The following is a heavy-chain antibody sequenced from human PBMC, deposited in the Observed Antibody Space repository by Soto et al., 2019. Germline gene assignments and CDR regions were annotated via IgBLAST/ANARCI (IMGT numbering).Heavy chain of an antibody. D-gene: IGHD2-2*02. J-gene: IGHJ5*02. Sequence: GGSLRLSCAAYGFAFSAYSMNWVRQAPGKGLEWVSYISDSGDDVYYADSVKGRFTVSRDNAKWSLYLQMSSLRDEDTAVYYCAGGYCSTTSCYSWFDPWGQGTLVTVSS. CDR3: AGGYCSTTSCYSWFDP. CDR1: GFAFSAYS. CDR2: ISDSGDDV. V-gene: IGHV3-48*02.